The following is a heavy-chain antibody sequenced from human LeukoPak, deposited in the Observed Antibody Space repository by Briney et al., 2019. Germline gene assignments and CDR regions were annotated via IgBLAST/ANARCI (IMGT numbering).Heavy chain of an antibody. CDR1: GFTFSDYY. CDR2: ISSSGSTI. J-gene: IGHJ4*02. D-gene: IGHD2-15*01. V-gene: IGHV3-11*04. Sequence: GGSLRLSCAASGFTFSDYYMNWVRQAPGKGLEWVSYISSSGSTIYYADSVKGRFTISRDNAKNSLYLQMNSLRAEDTAVYYCARYPQQYCSGGSCYSTAFDYWGQGTLVTVSS. CDR3: ARYPQQYCSGGSCYSTAFDY.